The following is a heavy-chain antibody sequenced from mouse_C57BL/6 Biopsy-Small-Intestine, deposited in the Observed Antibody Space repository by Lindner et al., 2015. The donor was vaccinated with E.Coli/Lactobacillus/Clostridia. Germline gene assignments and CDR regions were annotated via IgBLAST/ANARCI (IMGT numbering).Heavy chain of an antibody. V-gene: IGHV5-17*01. CDR1: GFTFSDYG. Sequence: VQLQESGGGLVKPGGSLKFSCAASGFTFSDYGMHWVRQAPEKGLEWVAYISSGSSTIYYADTVKGRFTISRDNAKNTLFLQMTSLRSEDTAMYYCARPRGGYWGQGTSVTVSS. J-gene: IGHJ4*01. CDR2: ISSGSSTI. CDR3: ARPRGGY.